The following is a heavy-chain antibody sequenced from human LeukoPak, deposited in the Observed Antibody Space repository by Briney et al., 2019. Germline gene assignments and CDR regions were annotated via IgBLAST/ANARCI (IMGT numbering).Heavy chain of an antibody. CDR1: GGSFSGYY. Sequence: SETLSLTCAVYGGSFSGYYWSWIRQPPGKGLEWIGEINHSGSANYNPSLKSRVTISVDTSKNQFSLKLSSETAADTAVYYCARVGDYVWGSYRLSYYFDYWGQGTLVTVSS. CDR2: INHSGSA. J-gene: IGHJ4*02. CDR3: ARVGDYVWGSYRLSYYFDY. D-gene: IGHD3-16*02. V-gene: IGHV4-34*01.